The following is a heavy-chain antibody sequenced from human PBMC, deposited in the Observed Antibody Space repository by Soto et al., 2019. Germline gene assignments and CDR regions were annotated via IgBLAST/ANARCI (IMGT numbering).Heavy chain of an antibody. V-gene: IGHV3-7*01. CDR1: GCTQSSNW. J-gene: IGHJ6*02. CDR2: INQDGSEK. D-gene: IGHD6-19*01. CDR3: ARTXSEEQWLVYYYYYGMDV. Sequence: GGSLRLSGVASGCTQSSNWRSWDRQAPGKGLENTANINQDGSEKYYVDSVMGRFTISRDNAKNSLYLQMNSLRAEDTAVYYCARTXSEEQWLVYYYYYGMDVWGQGTTVTVSS.